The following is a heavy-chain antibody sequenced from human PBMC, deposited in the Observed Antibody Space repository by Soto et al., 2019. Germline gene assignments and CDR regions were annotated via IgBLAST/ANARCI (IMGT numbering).Heavy chain of an antibody. CDR1: GGSISSGNYY. J-gene: IGHJ4*02. CDR3: ARGPPLGY. Sequence: SETLSLTCTVSGGSISSGNYYWSWIRQPPGKGLECIGFISYSGSTYYSPSLKSRVTISVDRSKNQFSLKLSSVTAADTAVYYCARGPPLGYWGQGTLVTVSS. V-gene: IGHV4-30-4*01. CDR2: ISYSGST.